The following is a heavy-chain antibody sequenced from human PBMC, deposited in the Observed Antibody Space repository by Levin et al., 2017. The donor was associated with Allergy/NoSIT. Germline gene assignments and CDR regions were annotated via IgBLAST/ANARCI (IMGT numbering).Heavy chain of an antibody. CDR1: GYTFTDNY. CDR3: VRGGDYGTLDY. V-gene: IGHV1-2*02. D-gene: IGHD3-16*01. J-gene: IGHJ4*02. Sequence: ASVKVSCKASGYTFTDNYMHWVRQAPGQGLEWMGWINPDSDVTKYAQRFQGRVTMTRDMSLSTASMELTSLTSDATAVCYCVRGGDYGTLDYWAQGTLVTVSS. CDR2: INPDSDVT.